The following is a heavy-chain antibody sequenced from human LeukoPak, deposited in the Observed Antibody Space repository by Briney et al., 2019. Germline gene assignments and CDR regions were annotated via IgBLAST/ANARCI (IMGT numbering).Heavy chain of an antibody. Sequence: GGSLRLSCAASGFTFSSYSMNWVRKAPGKGLEWVSYISSSSSTIYYADSVKGRFTISRDNAKNSLYLQMNSLRAEDTAVYYCAGDYVWGSYRYTPPDYWGQGTLVTVSS. J-gene: IGHJ4*02. D-gene: IGHD3-16*02. CDR3: AGDYVWGSYRYTPPDY. CDR1: GFTFSSYS. V-gene: IGHV3-48*01. CDR2: ISSSSSTI.